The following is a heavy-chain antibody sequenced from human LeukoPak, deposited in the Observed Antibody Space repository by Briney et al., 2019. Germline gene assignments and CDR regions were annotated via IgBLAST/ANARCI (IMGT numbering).Heavy chain of an antibody. CDR1: GFSSSFSDYY. CDR3: ARAATGSNGYYYL. D-gene: IGHD3-22*01. J-gene: IGHJ5*02. V-gene: IGHV3-11*04. CDR2: ISGSGNTI. Sequence: PGGSLRLSCAASGFSSSFSDYYKSWIRQAPGKGLEWVSYISGSGNTIYYADSVKGRFTISRDNAKSSLFLQMSSLRAEDTAVYYCARAATGSNGYYYLWGQGTLVTVSS.